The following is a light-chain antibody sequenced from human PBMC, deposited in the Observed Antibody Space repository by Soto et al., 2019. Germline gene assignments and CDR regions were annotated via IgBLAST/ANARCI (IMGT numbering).Light chain of an antibody. CDR1: SSNIGAGYD. CDR3: ASWDDSLNVYV. V-gene: IGLV1-40*01. J-gene: IGLJ1*01. CDR2: GNS. Sequence: QSVLTQPPSVSGAPGQRVTISCTGSSSNIGAGYDVHWYQQLPGTAPKLLIYGNSNRPSGVPDRFSGSKSGTSASLAITGLQAEEEADYYSASWDDSLNVYVFGTGTKVTVL.